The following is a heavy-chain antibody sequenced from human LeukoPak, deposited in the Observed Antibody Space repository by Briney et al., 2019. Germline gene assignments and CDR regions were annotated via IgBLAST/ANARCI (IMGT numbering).Heavy chain of an antibody. CDR1: GYTFTGYY. Sequence: ASVEVSCKASGYTFTGYYMHWVRQAPGQGLEWMGWINPNSGGTNYAQKFQGRVTMTRDTSISTAYMGLSRLRSDDTAVYYCARACSSTSCFTNSFDYWGQGTLVTVSS. CDR2: INPNSGGT. J-gene: IGHJ4*02. CDR3: ARACSSTSCFTNSFDY. D-gene: IGHD2-2*01. V-gene: IGHV1-2*02.